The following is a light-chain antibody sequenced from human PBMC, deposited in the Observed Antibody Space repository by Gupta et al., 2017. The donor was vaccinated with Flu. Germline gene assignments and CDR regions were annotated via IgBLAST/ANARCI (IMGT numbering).Light chain of an antibody. Sequence: SIRYIKNDVGWFQHKPGKAPQLLIFGASRLQSGVPSRFSWSGAGSDFTLTIHSLQPEDFATYYCPQNSFFPQTFGQVT. CDR2: GAS. V-gene: IGKV1-6*01. CDR3: PQNSFFPQT. J-gene: IGKJ1*01. CDR1: RYIKND.